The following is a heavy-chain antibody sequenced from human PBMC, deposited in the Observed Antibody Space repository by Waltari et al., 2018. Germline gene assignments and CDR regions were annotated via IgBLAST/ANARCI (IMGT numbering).Heavy chain of an antibody. D-gene: IGHD1-26*01. CDR3: AAAKWELQDNWFDP. J-gene: IGHJ5*02. CDR2: IYYSGST. V-gene: IGHV4-39*07. Sequence: QLQLQESGPGLVKPSETLSLTCTVSGGSISGSSYYWGWIRQPPGKGLEWIGSIYYSGSTYYNPSLKSRVTISVDTSKNQFSLKLSSVTAADTAVYYCAAAKWELQDNWFDPWGQGTLVTVSS. CDR1: GGSISGSSYY.